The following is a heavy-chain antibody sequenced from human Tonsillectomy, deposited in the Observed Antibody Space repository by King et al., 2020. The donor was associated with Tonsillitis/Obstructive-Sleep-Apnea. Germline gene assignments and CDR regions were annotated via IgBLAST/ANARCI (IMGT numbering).Heavy chain of an antibody. V-gene: IGHV4-34*01. J-gene: IGHJ4*02. Sequence: VQLQQWGAGLLKPSETLSLTCAVYGGSFSGYYWSWIRQPPGKGLEWIGEINHSGSTNYNPSLKSRVTISVDTSKNQFSLKLSSVTAADTAVYYCARGRAAAGKRQYYFDYWGQGTLVTVSS. CDR3: ARGRAAAGKRQYYFDY. D-gene: IGHD6-13*01. CDR1: GGSFSGYY. CDR2: INHSGST.